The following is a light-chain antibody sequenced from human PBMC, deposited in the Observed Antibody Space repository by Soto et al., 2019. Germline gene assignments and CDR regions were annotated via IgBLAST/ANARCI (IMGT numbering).Light chain of an antibody. J-gene: IGKJ1*01. V-gene: IGKV1-8*01. CDR3: QQYDSYRRA. Sequence: AIPLTPAHASLSASPRHRVXXTCRAXKGISSYLDWYQQRPGKAPKLLIYAAYTLQSGVPSRFSGSGYGTDFTLTISCLQSEGFETYYCQQYDSYRRAFGQGTTG. CDR1: KGISSY. CDR2: AAY.